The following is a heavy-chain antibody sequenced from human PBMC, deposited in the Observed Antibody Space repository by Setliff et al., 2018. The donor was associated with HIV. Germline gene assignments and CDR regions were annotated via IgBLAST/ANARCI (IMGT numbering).Heavy chain of an antibody. CDR3: ARPHSGRGGGAYFDP. V-gene: IGHV4-39*01. J-gene: IGHJ5*02. CDR2: ILDGRVT. D-gene: IGHD6-19*01. CDR1: GDSITRGHFY. Sequence: SETLSLTCTVSGDSITRGHFYWGWIRQAPGKGLEWIGNILDGRVTSFNPSLRGRVTISVDASKNQVSLNLRSDTAADSAVYHCARPHSGRGGGAYFDPWGQGILVTVSS.